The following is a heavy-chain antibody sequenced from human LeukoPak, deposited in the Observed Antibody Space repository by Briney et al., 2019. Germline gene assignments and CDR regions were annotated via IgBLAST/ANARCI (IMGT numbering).Heavy chain of an antibody. CDR1: GYTFTGYY. CDR3: ARVLGGPITIFGAVIDSDAFDI. CDR2: INPNSGGT. V-gene: IGHV1-2*02. Sequence: ASVKVSCKASGYTFTGYYMHWVRQAPGQGLEWMGWINPNSGGTNYAQKFQGRVTMTRDTSISTAYMELSRLRSDDTAVYYCARVLGGPITIFGAVIDSDAFDIWGQGTMVTVSS. D-gene: IGHD3-3*01. J-gene: IGHJ3*02.